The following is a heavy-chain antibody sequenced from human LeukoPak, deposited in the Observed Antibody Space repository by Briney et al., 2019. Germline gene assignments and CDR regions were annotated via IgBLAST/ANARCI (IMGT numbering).Heavy chain of an antibody. J-gene: IGHJ6*03. CDR2: IYYSGST. Sequence: SETLSLTCTVSGGSISSYYWSWIRQSPGKGLESLGYIYYSGSTNYNPSLKSRVTISVDTSKNQFSLKLSSVTAADTAVYYCARVDTAMDYYMDVWGKGTTVTVSS. CDR1: GGSISSYY. D-gene: IGHD5-18*01. V-gene: IGHV4-59*01. CDR3: ARVDTAMDYYMDV.